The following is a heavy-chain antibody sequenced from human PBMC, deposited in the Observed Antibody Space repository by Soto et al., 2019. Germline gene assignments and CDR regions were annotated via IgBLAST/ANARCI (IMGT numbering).Heavy chain of an antibody. CDR1: GFTFSNYA. J-gene: IGHJ4*02. V-gene: IGHV3-23*01. CDR3: AQDSDFWSGYYSAFDY. CDR2: IRGTGGSA. Sequence: PGGSLRLSCAASGFTFSNYAMIWVRQAPGKGLEWVSGIRGTGGSAYYVDSVKGRFTISRDNSKNTLYLQMNSLRAEDTAIYYCAQDSDFWSGYYSAFDYWGQGTLVTVSS. D-gene: IGHD3-3*01.